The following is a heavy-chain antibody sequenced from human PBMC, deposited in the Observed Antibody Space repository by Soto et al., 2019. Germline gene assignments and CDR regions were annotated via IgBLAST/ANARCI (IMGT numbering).Heavy chain of an antibody. CDR2: IIPIFGTA. V-gene: IGHV1-69*13. CDR3: ARVGDSSGYHNPYFDY. J-gene: IGHJ4*02. CDR1: GGTFSSYA. D-gene: IGHD3-22*01. Sequence: ASVKVSCKASGGTFSSYAISWVRQAPGQGLEWMGGIIPIFGTANYAQKFQGRVTITADESTSTAYMELSSLRSEDTAVYYCARVGDSSGYHNPYFDYWGQVTLVTVSS.